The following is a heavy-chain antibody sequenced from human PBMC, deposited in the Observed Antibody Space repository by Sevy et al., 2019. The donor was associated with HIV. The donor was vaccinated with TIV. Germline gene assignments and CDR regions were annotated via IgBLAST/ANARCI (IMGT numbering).Heavy chain of an antibody. CDR3: AGENAWGRGYS. Sequence: SETLSLTCTVSGGSITSLYWNWILQPPGKGLEWIANICYNGHINYNPSLKSRVTLSLDTSKNQFSLRLSSVTAADTAMYYCAGENAWGRGYSWGQGTLVTVSS. CDR1: GGSITSLY. CDR2: ICYNGHI. J-gene: IGHJ4*02. V-gene: IGHV4-59*08. D-gene: IGHD1-26*01.